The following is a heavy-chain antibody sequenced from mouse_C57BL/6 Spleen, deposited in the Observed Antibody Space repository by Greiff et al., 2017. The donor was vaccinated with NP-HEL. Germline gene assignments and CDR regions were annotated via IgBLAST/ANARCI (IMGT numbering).Heavy chain of an antibody. V-gene: IGHV1-55*01. D-gene: IGHD1-1*01. CDR2: IYPGSGST. Sequence: QVQLQQPGAELVKPGASVKMSCKASGYTFTSYWITWVKQRPGQGLEWIGDIYPGSGSTNYNEKFKSKATLTVDTSSSTAYMQLSSLTSEDSAVYYCARPDYYGSSYSYAMDYWGQGTSVTVSS. CDR3: ARPDYYGSSYSYAMDY. CDR1: GYTFTSYW. J-gene: IGHJ4*01.